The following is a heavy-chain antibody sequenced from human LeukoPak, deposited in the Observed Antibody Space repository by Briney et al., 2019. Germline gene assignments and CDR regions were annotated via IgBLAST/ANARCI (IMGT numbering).Heavy chain of an antibody. CDR3: ARVVSGTMEGGHFDS. J-gene: IGHJ4*02. V-gene: IGHV1-18*01. CDR1: GYIFTNYL. CDR2: ISTSSGDT. Sequence: ASVKVSCEASGYIFTNYLIIWVRQAPGQGLQWLGRISTSSGDTTFPQGLQDRLTLTTDTSTNTAFLELRSLRSDDTAVYYCARVVSGTMEGGHFDSWGQGTLVTVSS. D-gene: IGHD6-19*01.